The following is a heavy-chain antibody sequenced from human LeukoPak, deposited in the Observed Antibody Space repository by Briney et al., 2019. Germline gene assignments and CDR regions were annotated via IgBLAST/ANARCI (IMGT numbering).Heavy chain of an antibody. CDR2: IYHSGST. CDR1: GGSISSTNW. D-gene: IGHD6-13*01. V-gene: IGHV4-4*02. J-gene: IGHJ4*02. CDR3: ARALIAAADY. Sequence: SETLSLTCAVSGGSISSTNWWSWVRQSPGKGLEWIGEIYHSGSTNYNPSLKSRVTISVDTSKNQFSLKLSSVTAADTAVYYCARALIAAADYWGQGTLVTVSS.